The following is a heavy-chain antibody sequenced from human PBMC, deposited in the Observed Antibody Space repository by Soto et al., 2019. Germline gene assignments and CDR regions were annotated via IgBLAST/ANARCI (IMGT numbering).Heavy chain of an antibody. CDR2: IYPGDSDT. CDR1: GYSFTSYW. D-gene: IGHD3-3*01. Sequence: GESLKISCKGSGYSFTSYWXGWVRQMPGKGLEWMGIIYPGDSDTRYSPSFQGQVTISADKSISTAYLQWSSLKASDTAMYYCARLTIFGGMAYYYGMDVWGQGTTVTVSS. J-gene: IGHJ6*02. CDR3: ARLTIFGGMAYYYGMDV. V-gene: IGHV5-51*01.